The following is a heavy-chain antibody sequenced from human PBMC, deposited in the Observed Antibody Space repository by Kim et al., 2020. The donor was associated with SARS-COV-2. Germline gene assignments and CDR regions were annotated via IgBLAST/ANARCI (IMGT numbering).Heavy chain of an antibody. V-gene: IGHV4-39*01. J-gene: IGHJ4*02. CDR2: IYYSGST. CDR3: ASSRGSYYQPYDY. CDR1: GGSISSSSYY. D-gene: IGHD3-10*01. Sequence: SETLSLTCTVSGGSISSSSYYWGWIRQPPGKGLEWIGSIYYSGSTYYNPSLKSRVTISVDTSKNQFSLKLSSVTAADTAVYYCASSRGSYYQPYDYWGQGTLVTVSS.